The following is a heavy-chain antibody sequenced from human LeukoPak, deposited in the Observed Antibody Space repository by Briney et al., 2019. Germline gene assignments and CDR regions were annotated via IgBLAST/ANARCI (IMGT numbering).Heavy chain of an antibody. Sequence: PSETLSLTCTVSGGSISSYYWSWIRQPAGKGLEWIGRIYTSGSTNYNPSLKSRVTMSVDTSKNQFSLKLGSVTAADTAVYYCARGRRWELLNWFDPWGQGTLVTVSS. CDR1: GGSISSYY. V-gene: IGHV4-4*07. D-gene: IGHD1-26*01. CDR3: ARGRRWELLNWFDP. CDR2: IYTSGST. J-gene: IGHJ5*02.